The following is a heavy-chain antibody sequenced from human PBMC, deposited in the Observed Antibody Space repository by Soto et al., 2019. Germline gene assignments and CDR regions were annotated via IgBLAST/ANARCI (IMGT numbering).Heavy chain of an antibody. CDR1: GGSISNVGYF. CDR2: IYHTGTT. CDR3: ARVMAAMQNWLDP. Sequence: QVQLQESGPGLVKPSQTLSLTCTVSGGSISNVGYFWSWIRHPPGKGLEWIGFIYHTGTTYYNSSLRSRVSISIDTSKSQFSLKLNSVTAADTAVYYCARVMAAMQNWLDPWGQGTLVNVSP. D-gene: IGHD2-2*01. J-gene: IGHJ5*02. V-gene: IGHV4-30-4*01.